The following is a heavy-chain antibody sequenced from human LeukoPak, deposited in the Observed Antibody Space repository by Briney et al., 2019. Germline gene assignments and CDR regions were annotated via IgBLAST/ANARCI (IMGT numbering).Heavy chain of an antibody. V-gene: IGHV3-21*01. CDR3: ARVWIGGFGDY. D-gene: IGHD6-25*01. CDR2: ISSSSSYI. Sequence: PGGSLRLSCAASGFTFSSYSMNWVRQAPGRGPEWVSSISSSSSYIYYADSVKGRFTISRDNAKNSLYLQMNSLRAEDTAVYYCARVWIGGFGDYWGQGTLVTVSS. J-gene: IGHJ4*02. CDR1: GFTFSSYS.